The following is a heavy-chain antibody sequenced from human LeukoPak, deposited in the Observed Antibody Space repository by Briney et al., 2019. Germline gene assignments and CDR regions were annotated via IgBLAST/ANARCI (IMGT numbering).Heavy chain of an antibody. Sequence: GSLRLSCAASGFTFSSYAMSWVRQAPGKGLEWVSAISGSGGSTYYADSVKGRFTISRDNSKNTLYLQMNSLRAEDTAVYYCAKGGYYYDSSGYLDYWGQGTLVTVSS. CDR1: GFTFSSYA. CDR3: AKGGYYYDSSGYLDY. CDR2: ISGSGGST. J-gene: IGHJ4*02. V-gene: IGHV3-23*01. D-gene: IGHD3-22*01.